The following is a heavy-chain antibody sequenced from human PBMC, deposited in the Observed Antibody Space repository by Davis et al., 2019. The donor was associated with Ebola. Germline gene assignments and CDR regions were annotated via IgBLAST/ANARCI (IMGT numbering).Heavy chain of an antibody. CDR3: ARSRNYGANWYDP. D-gene: IGHD1-7*01. CDR1: GDSLSNDYTA. Sequence: SQTLSLTCAISGDSLSNDYTAWTWIRQSPSRVLEWLESTYYWHKWYNDYAVPVQSRITLNQDTSKNQFALQLKSVNPEDTAVYYYARSRNYGANWYDPWSQGTLVNVAS. J-gene: IGHJ5*02. V-gene: IGHV6-1*01. CDR2: TYYWHKWYN.